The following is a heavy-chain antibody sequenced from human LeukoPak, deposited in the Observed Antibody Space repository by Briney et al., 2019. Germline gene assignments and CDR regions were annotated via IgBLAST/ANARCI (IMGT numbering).Heavy chain of an antibody. CDR1: GGSISSSSYY. CDR3: ARETSQKGAHYMDV. CDR2: IYYSGST. V-gene: IGHV4-39*07. J-gene: IGHJ6*03. Sequence: SETLSLTCTVSGGSISSSSYYWGWIRPPPGKGLEWIGSIYYSGSTYYNPSLKSRVTISVDTSKNQFSLKLSSVTAADTAVYYCARETSQKGAHYMDVWGKGTTVTISS. D-gene: IGHD3-16*01.